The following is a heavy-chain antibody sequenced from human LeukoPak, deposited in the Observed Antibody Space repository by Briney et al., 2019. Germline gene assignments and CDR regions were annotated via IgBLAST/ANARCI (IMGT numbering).Heavy chain of an antibody. CDR1: GFTFSSFW. Sequence: GGSLRLSCAASGFTFSSFWMNWLRQAPGKGLEWEANIKQDGSEKYYADSVKGRFTISRDNAKNSLFLQMNSLRAEDTAVYYCAREGDISVITYAYWGQGTLVPVSS. CDR3: AREGDISVITYAY. V-gene: IGHV3-7*01. CDR2: IKQDGSEK. D-gene: IGHD5-12*01. J-gene: IGHJ4*02.